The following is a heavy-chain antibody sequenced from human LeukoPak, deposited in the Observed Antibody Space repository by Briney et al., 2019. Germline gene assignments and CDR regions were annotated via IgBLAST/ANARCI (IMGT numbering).Heavy chain of an antibody. J-gene: IGHJ3*02. CDR2: MNPNSGNT. CDR3: ARIYYGENAFDI. D-gene: IGHD4-17*01. Sequence: ASVKVSCKASGYTFTSYDINWVRQATGQGLEWMGWMNPNSGNTGYAQKFQGRVTITRNTSISTAYMELSSLRSEDTAVYYCARIYYGENAFDIWGQGTMVTVSS. V-gene: IGHV1-8*03. CDR1: GYTFTSYD.